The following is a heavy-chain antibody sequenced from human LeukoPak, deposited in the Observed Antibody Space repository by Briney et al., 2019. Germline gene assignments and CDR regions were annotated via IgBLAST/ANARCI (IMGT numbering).Heavy chain of an antibody. CDR2: ISAYNGNT. J-gene: IGHJ4*02. Sequence: ASVKVSCKASGYTFTSYGISWVRQAPGQGLEWVGWISAYNGNTNYAQKLQGRVTMTTDTSTSTAYMELRSLRSDDTAMYYCAREGIRIAAAGTIDYWGQGTLVTVSS. V-gene: IGHV1-18*01. D-gene: IGHD6-13*01. CDR3: AREGIRIAAAGTIDY. CDR1: GYTFTSYG.